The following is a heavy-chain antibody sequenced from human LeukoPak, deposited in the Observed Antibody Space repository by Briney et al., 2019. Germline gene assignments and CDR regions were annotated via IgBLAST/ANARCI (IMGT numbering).Heavy chain of an antibody. CDR2: MNPNSGNT. D-gene: IGHD4-11*01. J-gene: IGHJ4*02. CDR3: ARGRVNYGY. CDR1: GYTFTIYD. Sequence: ASVKVSSKASGYTFTIYDINWVRQAPGQGREWMGWMNPNSGNTGYAQKFQGRVTMTRNTSISTAYMELSSLRSEDTAVYYCARGRVNYGYWGQGSLVTVSS. V-gene: IGHV1-8*01.